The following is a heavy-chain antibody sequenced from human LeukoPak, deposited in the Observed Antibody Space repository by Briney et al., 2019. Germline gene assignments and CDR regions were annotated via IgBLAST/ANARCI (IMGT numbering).Heavy chain of an antibody. D-gene: IGHD4-23*01. J-gene: IGHJ4*02. CDR1: GLTFSSYA. CDR2: ISYDGSNK. CDR3: ARLSTVVNVDY. Sequence: PGGSLRLSCAASGLTFSSYAMHWVRQAPGKGLEWVAVISYDGSNKYYADSVKGRFTISRDNSKNTLYLQMNSLRAEDTAVYYCARLSTVVNVDYWGQGTLVTVSS. V-gene: IGHV3-30*01.